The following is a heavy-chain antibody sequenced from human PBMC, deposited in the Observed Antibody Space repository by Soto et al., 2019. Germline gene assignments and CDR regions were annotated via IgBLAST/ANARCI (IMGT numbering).Heavy chain of an antibody. J-gene: IGHJ4*02. CDR2: ISNSGSTI. D-gene: IGHD6-13*01. CDR1: GFPFSTYP. V-gene: IGHV3-11*01. Sequence: GGPPSLSCVSSGFPFSTYPMSLFRQARGRGLEWISYISNSGSTISYVDSVKGRFTISRDNAKNSLYLQMNSLRAEDTAVYYCARDSPYSGSRWPPLDFDHWGQGTLVTGSS. CDR3: ARDSPYSGSRWPPLDFDH.